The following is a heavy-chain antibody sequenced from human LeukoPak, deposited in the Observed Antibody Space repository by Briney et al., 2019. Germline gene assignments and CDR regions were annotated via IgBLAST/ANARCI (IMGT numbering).Heavy chain of an antibody. V-gene: IGHV3-23*01. CDR2: VSGSGGAT. J-gene: IGHJ4*02. CDR1: GFTFSSYA. CDR3: AKDSAVAGTFDY. Sequence: PGGSLRLSCAASGFTFSSYAMSWVRQAPGKGLEWVSAVSGSGGATYYADSVKGRFTISRDNSKNTLYLQMNSLRAEDTAVYYCAKDSAVAGTFDYWGQGTLVTVSS. D-gene: IGHD6-19*01.